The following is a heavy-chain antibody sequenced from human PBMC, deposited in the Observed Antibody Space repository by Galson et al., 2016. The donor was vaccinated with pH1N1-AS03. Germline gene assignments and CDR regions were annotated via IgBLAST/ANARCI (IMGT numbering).Heavy chain of an antibody. V-gene: IGHV3-23*01. CDR2: FSVSGGRT. CDR3: AKDRSGYYYESDAFDV. J-gene: IGHJ3*01. D-gene: IGHD3-22*01. Sequence: SLRLSCAASGFRLSNSAMSWVRQAPGKGLEWVSSFSVSGGRTYYADSVRGRFTISRDVSKNTLYLHLNSLRADDTAVYFCAKDRSGYYYESDAFDVWGQGTMVTVSS. CDR1: GFRLSNSA.